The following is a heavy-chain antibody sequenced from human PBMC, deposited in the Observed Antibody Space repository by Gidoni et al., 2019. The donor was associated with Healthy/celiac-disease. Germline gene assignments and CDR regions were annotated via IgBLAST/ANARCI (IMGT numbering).Heavy chain of an antibody. CDR2: IIPIFGTA. J-gene: IGHJ3*02. D-gene: IGHD2-15*01. CDR1: GGTFSSYA. Sequence: QVQLVQSGAEVKKPGSSVKVSCKASGGTFSSYAISWVRQAPGQGLEWMGGIIPIFGTANYAQKFQGRVTITADESTSTAYMELSSLRSEDTAVYYCARDGPGVAAQSDAFDIWGQGTMVTVSS. V-gene: IGHV1-69*01. CDR3: ARDGPGVAAQSDAFDI.